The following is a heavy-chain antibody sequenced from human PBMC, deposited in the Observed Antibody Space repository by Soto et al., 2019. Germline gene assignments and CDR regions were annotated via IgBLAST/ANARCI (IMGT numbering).Heavy chain of an antibody. D-gene: IGHD3-9*01. Sequence: SETLSLTCSVSGGSIRDYFWTWVRQPPGKGLEWIGYISSSGTINYNSSLKSRVTISLDTSRNHFSLKLSSVTTADTAVYFCARDRKLVIPGNYYYYGMDVWGQGTTVTVSS. CDR1: GGSIRDYF. J-gene: IGHJ6*02. CDR3: ARDRKLVIPGNYYYYGMDV. V-gene: IGHV4-59*01. CDR2: ISSSGTI.